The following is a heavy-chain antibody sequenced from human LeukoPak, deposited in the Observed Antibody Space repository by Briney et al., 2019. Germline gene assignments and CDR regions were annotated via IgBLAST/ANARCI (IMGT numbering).Heavy chain of an antibody. CDR2: INSDGSST. J-gene: IGHJ4*02. CDR1: GFTFSSYW. V-gene: IGHV3-74*01. CDR3: AKDTYLGGRGVRVSFSPHAFDY. Sequence: GGSLRLSCAASGFTFSSYWMHWVRQAPGKGLVWVSRINSDGSSTSYADSVKGQFTISRDNAKNTLYLQMNSLRAEDTAVYYCAKDTYLGGRGVRVSFSPHAFDYWGQGTLVTVSS. D-gene: IGHD3-16*01.